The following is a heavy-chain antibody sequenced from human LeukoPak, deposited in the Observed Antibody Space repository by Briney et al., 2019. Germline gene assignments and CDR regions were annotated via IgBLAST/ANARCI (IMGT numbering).Heavy chain of an antibody. V-gene: IGHV1-69*05. CDR2: IIPIFGTA. D-gene: IGHD2-2*01. CDR3: ARVVPAAIGGLYFDY. CDR1: GGTFSSYA. J-gene: IGHJ4*02. Sequence: SVKVSCKASGGTFSSYAISWVRQAPGQGLEWMGGIIPIFGTANYAQKFQGRVTITTDESTSTAYMELSSLRSEDTAVYYCARVVPAAIGGLYFDYWGQGTLVTVSS.